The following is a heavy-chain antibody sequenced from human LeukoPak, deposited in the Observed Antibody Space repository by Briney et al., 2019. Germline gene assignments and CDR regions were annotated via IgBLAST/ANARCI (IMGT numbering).Heavy chain of an antibody. Sequence: ETLSLTCAVYGGSFSGYYWSWVRQAPGKGLEWVSAISGSGGSTYYADSVKGRFTISRDNSKNTLYLQMNSLRAEDTAVYYCAKDLDYWGQGTLVTVSS. CDR3: AKDLDY. J-gene: IGHJ4*02. CDR1: GGSFSGYY. CDR2: ISGSGGST. V-gene: IGHV3-23*01.